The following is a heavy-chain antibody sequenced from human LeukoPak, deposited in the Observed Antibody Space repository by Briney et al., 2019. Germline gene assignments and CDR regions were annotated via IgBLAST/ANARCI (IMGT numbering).Heavy chain of an antibody. Sequence: PGGSLRLSCAASGFTFSSYEMNWVRQAPGKGLDWVANIRKDGSDKSYVDSVKGRFTISRNNVKKSLSLQMNSLRAEDTAVYYCARDRDYHDSSVRYDAFDIWGQGTMVTVSS. J-gene: IGHJ3*02. CDR2: IRKDGSDK. V-gene: IGHV3-7*01. D-gene: IGHD3-22*01. CDR1: GFTFSSYE. CDR3: ARDRDYHDSSVRYDAFDI.